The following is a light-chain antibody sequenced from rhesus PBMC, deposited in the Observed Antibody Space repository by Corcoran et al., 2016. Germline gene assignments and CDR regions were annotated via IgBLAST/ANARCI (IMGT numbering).Light chain of an antibody. Sequence: DIQMTQSPSSLSASVGDRVTITCRASQGISTYLNWYQQKPGKAPKRLIYAASSLESGVPSRFSGSGSWTYFTLTSSSLQPEDFATYYCLQYNSDPYSFGQGTKVEIK. V-gene: IGKV1-43*02. J-gene: IGKJ2*01. CDR2: AAS. CDR1: QGISTY. CDR3: LQYNSDPYS.